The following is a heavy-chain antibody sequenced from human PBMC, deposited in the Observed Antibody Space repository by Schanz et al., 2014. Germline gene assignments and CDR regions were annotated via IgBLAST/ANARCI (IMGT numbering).Heavy chain of an antibody. CDR1: GFSFSDHA. CDR2: VRKKEFSDDTE. Sequence: EVELVESGGGLVQPGGSLRLSCAASGFSFSDHAMDWVRQAAGKGLEWVGRVRKKEFSDDTEEYAASVRGRFTISRDDSKNVVNLQMNGLKTEDTAMYYCVREGSTTPVAGLRSFDWLGRFDYWGQGGLVTVSS. J-gene: IGHJ4*02. CDR3: VREGSTTPVAGLRSFDWLGRFDY. V-gene: IGHV3-72*01. D-gene: IGHD3-9*01.